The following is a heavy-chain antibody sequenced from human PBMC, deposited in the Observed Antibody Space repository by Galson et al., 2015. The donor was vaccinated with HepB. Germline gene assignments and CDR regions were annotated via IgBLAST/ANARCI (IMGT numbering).Heavy chain of an antibody. CDR3: TRGPRVQLERVDY. J-gene: IGHJ4*02. D-gene: IGHD1-1*01. Sequence: SLRLSCAASGFAFRNFGMHWVRQAPGKGLEWVAVIWYDGGGRKVYADSVKGRFTISKDNSKNTLYLEMNSLRVEDTAVYYCTRGPRVQLERVDYWGQGTLVTVSS. CDR2: IWYDGGGRK. CDR1: GFAFRNFG. V-gene: IGHV3-33*01.